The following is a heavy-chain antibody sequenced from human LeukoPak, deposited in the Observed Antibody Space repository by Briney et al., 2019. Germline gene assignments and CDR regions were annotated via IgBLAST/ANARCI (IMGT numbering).Heavy chain of an antibody. Sequence: ASVKVSCKASGYTFTGYYMHWVRQAPGQGLEWMGWINPNSGGTNYAQKFQGRVTMTRDTSISTAYMELSRLRSDDTAVYYCARDSIVVVVAATGYFDYWGQGTLVTVSS. CDR2: INPNSGGT. J-gene: IGHJ4*02. CDR3: ARDSIVVVVAATGYFDY. D-gene: IGHD2-15*01. CDR1: GYTFTGYY. V-gene: IGHV1-2*02.